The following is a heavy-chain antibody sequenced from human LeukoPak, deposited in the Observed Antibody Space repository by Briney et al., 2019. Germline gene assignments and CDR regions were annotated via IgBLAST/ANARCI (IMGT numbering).Heavy chain of an antibody. CDR1: GGPTGLFF. CDR3: TRGRYSDYDYRPYV. J-gene: IGHJ4*02. D-gene: IGHD5-12*01. Sequence: SETLSFTCGAPGGPTGLFFWSGFRQPPGKALEWIGCIYHSGSTNYSPSLKSRVTISVDTSKNQFSLKVRSVTAADTAVYYCTRGRYSDYDYRPYVWGQGTLVTVSS. CDR2: IYHSGST. V-gene: IGHV4-59*01.